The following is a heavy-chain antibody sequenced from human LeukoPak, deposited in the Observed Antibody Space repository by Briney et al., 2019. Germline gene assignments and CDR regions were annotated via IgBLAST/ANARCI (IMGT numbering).Heavy chain of an antibody. V-gene: IGHV1-69*05. CDR3: ATGAPTVTALGDAFDI. Sequence: SVKVSCKASGGTFSSYAIRWVRQAPGQGLEWMGGIIPIFGTANYAQKFQGRVTITTDESTSTAYMELSSLRSEDTAVYYCATGAPTVTALGDAFDIWGQGTMVTVSS. CDR1: GGTFSSYA. D-gene: IGHD4-17*01. J-gene: IGHJ3*02. CDR2: IIPIFGTA.